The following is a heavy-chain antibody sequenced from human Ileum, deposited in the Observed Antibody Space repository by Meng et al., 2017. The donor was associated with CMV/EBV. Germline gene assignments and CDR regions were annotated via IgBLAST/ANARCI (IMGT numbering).Heavy chain of an antibody. CDR2: IIAIFKTP. J-gene: IGHJ4*02. CDR1: GGSVNNYA. CDR3: ARGFLNGYQPFDY. Sequence: QVQCMQSGEEVKEPGSSMKVTCKSSGGSVNNYAFNWVRQAPGQGLEWMGGIIAIFKTPNYAQKFQGRLTITADESTGTSYMELTSLTSEDTAVYYCARGFLNGYQPFDYWGQGTLVTVSS. V-gene: IGHV1-69*12. D-gene: IGHD5-24*01.